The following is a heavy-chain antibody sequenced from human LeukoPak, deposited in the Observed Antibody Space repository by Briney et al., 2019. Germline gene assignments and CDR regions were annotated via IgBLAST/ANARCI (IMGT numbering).Heavy chain of an antibody. J-gene: IGHJ5*02. Sequence: PSETLSLTCTVSGGSISSSPYYWGWIRQPPGKGLEWIGSIYYSGTTHYNPSLESRVTISVDTSKNQFSLKLASVTAADTAIYYCAKGAGGFSYYNWFDPWGQGTLVTVSS. V-gene: IGHV4-39*07. CDR1: GGSISSSPYY. CDR3: AKGAGGFSYYNWFDP. CDR2: IYYSGTT. D-gene: IGHD5-18*01.